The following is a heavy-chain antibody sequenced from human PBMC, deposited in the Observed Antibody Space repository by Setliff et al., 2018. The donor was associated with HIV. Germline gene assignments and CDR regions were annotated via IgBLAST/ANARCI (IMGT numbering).Heavy chain of an antibody. Sequence: PGGSLRLSCAASGFTFSNFAMSWVRQAPGKGLEWVSAISGGGGKTDYADSVKGRFTISRDNSKNTLYLQMNSLRADDTAVYYCARGAYGSGSYEINFWGQGTLVTVSS. CDR2: ISGGGGKT. CDR1: GFTFSNFA. V-gene: IGHV3-23*01. J-gene: IGHJ4*02. CDR3: ARGAYGSGSYEINF. D-gene: IGHD3-10*01.